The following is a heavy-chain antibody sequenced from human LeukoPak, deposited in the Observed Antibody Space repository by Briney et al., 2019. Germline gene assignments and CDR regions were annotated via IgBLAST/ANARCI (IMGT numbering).Heavy chain of an antibody. Sequence: SETLSLTCAVSGGSISSSTSYWGWIRQPPGKGLEWIASVYYSGSSYYNPSLKSRITIYVDTSKNQFSVKLSSMTAADTAVYYCVTAGLANHGRFYFDYWGQGALVTVSS. V-gene: IGHV4-39*01. CDR2: VYYSGSS. D-gene: IGHD6-13*01. CDR1: GGSISSSTSY. J-gene: IGHJ4*02. CDR3: VTAGLANHGRFYFDY.